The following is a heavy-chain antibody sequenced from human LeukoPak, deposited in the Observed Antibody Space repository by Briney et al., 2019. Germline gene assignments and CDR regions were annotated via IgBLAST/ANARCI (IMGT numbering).Heavy chain of an antibody. V-gene: IGHV5-51*01. Sequence: GESLQISFKGSGYSFTSYWIGWVRPMPGKGLEWMGIIYPGDSDTRYSPSFQGQVTISADKSVSTAYLQWSSLKASDTAMYYCARHRGTSIAALYYYYYMDVWGKGTTVTVSS. CDR3: ARHRGTSIAALYYYYYMDV. CDR1: GYSFTSYW. CDR2: IYPGDSDT. D-gene: IGHD6-6*01. J-gene: IGHJ6*03.